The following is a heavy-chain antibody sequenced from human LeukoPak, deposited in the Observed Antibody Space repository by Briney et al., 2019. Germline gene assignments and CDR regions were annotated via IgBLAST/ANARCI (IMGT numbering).Heavy chain of an antibody. CDR2: IWYDGSNK. Sequence: GGSLRLSCAASGFTFSSYGMHWVRQAPGKGLEWVAVIWYDGSNKYYADSVKGRFTISRDNSKNTLYLQMNSLRAEDTAVYYCARAGGAAHDALDIWGQGTMVTVSS. V-gene: IGHV3-33*01. J-gene: IGHJ3*02. D-gene: IGHD6-6*01. CDR1: GFTFSSYG. CDR3: ARAGGAAHDALDI.